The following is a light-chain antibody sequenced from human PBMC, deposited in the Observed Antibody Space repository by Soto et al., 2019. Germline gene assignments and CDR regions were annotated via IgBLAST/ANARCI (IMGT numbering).Light chain of an antibody. CDR3: QQYNTYPLT. V-gene: IGKV1-5*03. CDR1: QGISTW. J-gene: IGKJ4*01. Sequence: DIQMTQSPSTLSASVVDRVTITCRASQGISTWLAWYQQKTGKAPKLLIYKASSLEGGVPSRFSGSGSGTEFNITVSSLRPDYFATYYCQQYNTYPLTFGGGTTVEIK. CDR2: KAS.